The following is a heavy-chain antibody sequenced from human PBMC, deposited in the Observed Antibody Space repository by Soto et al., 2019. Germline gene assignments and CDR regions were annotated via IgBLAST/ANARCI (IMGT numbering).Heavy chain of an antibody. V-gene: IGHV4-59*03. CDR2: IYYSGST. CDR3: AAGIAVAGVYDY. D-gene: IGHD6-19*01. CDR1: GGSISFYY. J-gene: IGHJ4*02. Sequence: QVQLQGSGPGLVKPSETLSLTCNVSGGSISFYYWSFIRQPPGKGLEWIGYIYYSGSTNYSPSLKSRLTISLDTSKNQFSMKLTSVTTADTAVYYCAAGIAVAGVYDYWSPGTRVTVSS.